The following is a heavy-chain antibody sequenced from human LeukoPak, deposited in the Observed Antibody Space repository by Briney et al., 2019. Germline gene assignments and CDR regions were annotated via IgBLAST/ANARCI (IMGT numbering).Heavy chain of an antibody. V-gene: IGHV5-51*01. J-gene: IGHJ5*02. D-gene: IGHD3-3*01. Sequence: GESLKISCKGSGYSFTSYWIGWVRQMPRKGLECMGIIYPGDSDTRYSPSFQGQVTISADKSISTAYLQWSSLKASDTAMYYCAGSITIFGVVTQFDPWGQGTLVTVSS. CDR3: AGSITIFGVVTQFDP. CDR1: GYSFTSYW. CDR2: IYPGDSDT.